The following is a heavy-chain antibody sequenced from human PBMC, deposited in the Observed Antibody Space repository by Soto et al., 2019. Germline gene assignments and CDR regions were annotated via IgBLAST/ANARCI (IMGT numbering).Heavy chain of an antibody. J-gene: IGHJ6*02. CDR2: TYYRSKWYN. D-gene: IGHD6-19*01. V-gene: IGHV6-1*01. Sequence: SPTLSLTCAISGDSVSSNSAAWNWIRQSPSRGLEWLGRTYYRSKWYNDYAVSVKSRITINPDTSKNQFSLQLNSVTPEDTAVYYCARDSRVGVAVAAYYYYGMDVWGQGTTVTVSS. CDR3: ARDSRVGVAVAAYYYYGMDV. CDR1: GDSVSSNSAA.